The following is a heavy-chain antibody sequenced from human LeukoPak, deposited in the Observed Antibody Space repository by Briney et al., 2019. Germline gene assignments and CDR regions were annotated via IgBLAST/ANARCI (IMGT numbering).Heavy chain of an antibody. V-gene: IGHV1-2*02. D-gene: IGHD6-13*01. Sequence: ASVKVSCKASGYSFTGYYMHWVRQAPGQGLEWMGWINPNSGDTKYVQKFQGRVTMTRDTSISTAYMELNKLRSDDTAVYFCARGGRSWYAEYDYWGQGTLVTVSS. CDR1: GYSFTGYY. CDR3: ARGGRSWYAEYDY. J-gene: IGHJ4*02. CDR2: INPNSGDT.